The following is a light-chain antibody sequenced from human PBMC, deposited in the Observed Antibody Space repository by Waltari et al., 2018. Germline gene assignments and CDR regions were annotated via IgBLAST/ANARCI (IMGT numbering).Light chain of an antibody. CDR1: ASNIGSNA. J-gene: IGLJ1*01. V-gene: IGLV1-44*01. CDR2: NNS. Sequence: QSVLTQPPSASGTPGQRVTISCSGGASNIGSNAVNWYQHLPEAAPKLVILNNSQRPSGISDRFSGSTSGASASLAISGLQSDDEADYYCASWDGSLAAYVFGGGTKVTV. CDR3: ASWDGSLAAYV.